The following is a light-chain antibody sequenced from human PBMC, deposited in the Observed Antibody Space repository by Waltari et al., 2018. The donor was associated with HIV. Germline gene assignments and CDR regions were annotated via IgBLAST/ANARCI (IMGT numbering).Light chain of an antibody. Sequence: DIQMTQSPSSLSASVGDRVTITCRASQNIRTNLNWYQQKKGKAPKLLMYAVSSWQNGVPSRFSGSGSGTDFTLTISSLQPEDSATYHCQQSYTTPRTFGQGTKVEI. V-gene: IGKV1-39*01. J-gene: IGKJ1*01. CDR1: QNIRTN. CDR2: AVS. CDR3: QQSYTTPRT.